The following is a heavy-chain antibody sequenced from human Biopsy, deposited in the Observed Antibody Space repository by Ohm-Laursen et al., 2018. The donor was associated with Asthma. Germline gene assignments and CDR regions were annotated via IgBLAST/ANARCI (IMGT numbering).Heavy chain of an antibody. V-gene: IGHV1-18*01. CDR3: ARAVDYSHYYGIDV. J-gene: IGHJ6*02. Sequence: ASVKVSCKASGYTFNSAGITWVRQAPGQGLEWMGWISVYNGNTKVTQKLQDGVTMITDTSTSTAYMELRSLRSDDTAVYFCARAVDYSHYYGIDVWGQGTTVTVS. D-gene: IGHD3-10*01. CDR1: GYTFNSAG. CDR2: ISVYNGNT.